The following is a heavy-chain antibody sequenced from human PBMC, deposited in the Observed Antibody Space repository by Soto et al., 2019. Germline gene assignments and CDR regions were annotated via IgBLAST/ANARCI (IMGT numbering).Heavy chain of an antibody. CDR1: GYTFTSYG. D-gene: IGHD2-15*01. V-gene: IGHV1-18*01. Sequence: ASVKVSCKASGYTFTSYGISWVRQAPGQGLEWMGWISAYNGNTNYAQKLQGRVTMTTDTSTSTAYMELRSLRSDDTAVYYCARDLGSYCSGGSCYMGGAFDIWGPGTMVTVSS. CDR2: ISAYNGNT. CDR3: ARDLGSYCSGGSCYMGGAFDI. J-gene: IGHJ3*02.